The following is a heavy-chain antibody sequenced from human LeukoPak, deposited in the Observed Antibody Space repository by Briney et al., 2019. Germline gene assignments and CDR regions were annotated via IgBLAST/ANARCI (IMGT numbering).Heavy chain of an antibody. J-gene: IGHJ5*02. Sequence: GGSLRLSCAASGFTFKNYGMHWVRQPPGKGLEWVAHVRYDDTQKDYAKSVKGRFTISRDNSKNTVYLQMNSLRTEDTAVYYCAREGFDPWGQGTVVTVSS. V-gene: IGHV3-33*01. CDR1: GFTFKNYG. CDR2: VRYDDTQK. CDR3: AREGFDP.